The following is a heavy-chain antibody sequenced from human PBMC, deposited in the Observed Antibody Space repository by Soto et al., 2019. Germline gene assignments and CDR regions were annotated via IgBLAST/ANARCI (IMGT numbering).Heavy chain of an antibody. CDR2: IYHSGST. D-gene: IGHD3-10*01. V-gene: IGHV4-30-2*01. CDR1: GGSISSGGYS. J-gene: IGHJ5*02. Sequence: PSETLSLTCAVSGGSISSGGYSWSWIRQPPGKGLEWIGYIYHSGSTYYNPSLKSRVTISVDRSKNQFSLKLSSVTAADTAVYYCASGPMVRGVIQWFDPWGQGTLVTVSS. CDR3: ASGPMVRGVIQWFDP.